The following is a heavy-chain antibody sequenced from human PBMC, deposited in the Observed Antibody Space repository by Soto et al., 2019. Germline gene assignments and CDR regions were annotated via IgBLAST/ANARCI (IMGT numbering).Heavy chain of an antibody. CDR2: INPTSGAT. CDR3: TRDPDYGDYWGYFFDY. CDR1: GYTFAAFF. D-gene: IGHD4-17*01. J-gene: IGHJ4*02. Sequence: QVQLVQSGAEVKKPGASVKVSCKTSGYTFAAFFIHWIRQAPGQGLERMGWINPTSGATVSAQKFQDRVTMTRDTSISTAYMELRGLKSDDTAVYYCTRDPDYGDYWGYFFDYWGQGTPVSVSS. V-gene: IGHV1-2*02.